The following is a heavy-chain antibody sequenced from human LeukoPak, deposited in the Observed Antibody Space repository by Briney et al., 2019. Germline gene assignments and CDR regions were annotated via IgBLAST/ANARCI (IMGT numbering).Heavy chain of an antibody. J-gene: IGHJ5*02. D-gene: IGHD2-15*01. CDR3: AVLGYCSGGSCFGEGTVFDP. V-gene: IGHV1-46*01. CDR1: GYTFTSYY. Sequence: GASVKVSCKASGYTFTSYYMHWVRQAPGQGLEWMGIINPSGGSTSYAQKFQGRVTMTRDTSTGTVYMELSSLRSEDTAVYYCAVLGYCSGGSCFGEGTVFDPWDQGTLVTVSS. CDR2: INPSGGST.